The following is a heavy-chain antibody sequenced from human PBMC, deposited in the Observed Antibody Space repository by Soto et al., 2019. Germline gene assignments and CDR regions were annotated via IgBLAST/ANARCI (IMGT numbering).Heavy chain of an antibody. CDR1: GGSISSGGYY. J-gene: IGHJ4*02. V-gene: IGHV4-31*01. Sequence: QVQLQESGPGLVKPSQTLSLTCTVSGGSISSGGYYWSWIRQHPGKGLEWIGYIYYSGITYYNPSLKSAVTLCVAPSRNQFSLKLTSVTAADTAAYYCAREPSIWGQGTLVTVSS. CDR3: AREPSI. CDR2: IYYSGIT.